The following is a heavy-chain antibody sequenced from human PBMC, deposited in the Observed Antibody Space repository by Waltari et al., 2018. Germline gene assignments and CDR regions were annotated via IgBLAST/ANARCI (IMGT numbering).Heavy chain of an antibody. CDR2: INHSGST. V-gene: IGHV4-34*01. CDR1: GGSFSGYY. Sequence: QVQLQQWGAGLLKPSETLSLTCAVYGGSFSGYYWSWIRQPPGKGLEWIGEINHSGSTNYNPSLKSRVTISVDTSKNQFSLKLSSVTAADTAVYYCARNPVVPTRRQQLVPFDYWGQGTLVTVSS. CDR3: ARNPVVPTRRQQLVPFDY. D-gene: IGHD6-13*01. J-gene: IGHJ4*02.